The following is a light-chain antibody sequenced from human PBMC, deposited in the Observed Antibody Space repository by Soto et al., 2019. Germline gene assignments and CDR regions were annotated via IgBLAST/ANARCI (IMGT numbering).Light chain of an antibody. Sequence: DIQMTQSPSSLSASLGDRVAITCRASQSISSYLNWYQQKPGKAPKVLIYAASNLQSGVPSRFSGSGSGTEFTLNINRLEPEDFAVYYCQQYGRSPHTFGQGTKLEIK. CDR3: QQYGRSPHT. J-gene: IGKJ2*01. CDR2: AAS. CDR1: QSISSY. V-gene: IGKV1-39*01.